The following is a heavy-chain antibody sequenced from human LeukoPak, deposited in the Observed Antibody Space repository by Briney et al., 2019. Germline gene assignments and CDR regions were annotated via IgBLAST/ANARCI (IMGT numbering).Heavy chain of an antibody. CDR1: GFTFSSYV. CDR3: AKDGGYNWNDVGAFDI. CDR2: ISHDGSNK. D-gene: IGHD1-20*01. J-gene: IGHJ3*02. Sequence: GGSLRLSCAASGFTFSSYVMTWVRQSPGKGLEWVAVISHDGSNKYYADSVKGRFTISRDNAKNSLYLQMNSLRAEDTALYYCAKDGGYNWNDVGAFDIWGQGTMVTVSS. V-gene: IGHV3-30-3*01.